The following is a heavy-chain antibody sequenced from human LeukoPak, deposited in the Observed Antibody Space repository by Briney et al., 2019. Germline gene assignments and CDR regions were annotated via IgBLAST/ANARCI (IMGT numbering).Heavy chain of an antibody. J-gene: IGHJ4*02. CDR3: ARDSTYYYDSGSSGPHYFDN. D-gene: IGHD3-10*01. CDR2: ISSGGTYV. Sequence: GGSLRLSCAASGFTFSNYAMHWVRQAPGKGLEWVSLISSGGTYVYYADSVKGRFTISRDNSKNTLYLQLNSLRAGDTAVYYCARDSTYYYDSGSSGPHYFDNWGQGTLVTVSS. CDR1: GFTFSNYA. V-gene: IGHV3-30*01.